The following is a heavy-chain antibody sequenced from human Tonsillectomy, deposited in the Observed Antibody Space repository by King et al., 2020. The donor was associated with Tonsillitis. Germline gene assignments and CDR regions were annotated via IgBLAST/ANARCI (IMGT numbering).Heavy chain of an antibody. Sequence: VQLVESGGGLVQPGGSLRLSCAASVFNFNNYGMNWVRQAPGKGLEWISYIRNNSNTIYYADSVKGRFTISRDNAKNSLFLQMNSLRAEDTAIYYCARDTSFDWYFDLGGRGTLVTVSS. J-gene: IGHJ2*01. CDR1: VFNFNNYG. CDR3: ARDTSFDWYFDL. CDR2: IRNNSNTI. V-gene: IGHV3-48*04.